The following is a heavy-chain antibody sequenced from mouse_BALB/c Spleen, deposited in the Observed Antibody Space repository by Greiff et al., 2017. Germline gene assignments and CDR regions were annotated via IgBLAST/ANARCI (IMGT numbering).Heavy chain of an antibody. CDR1: GYTFTSYW. Sequence: DVKLVESGTVLARPGASVKMSCKASGYTFTSYWMHWVKQRPGQGLEWIGAIYPGNSGTSYNQKFKGKAKLTADTSTSTAYMELSSLTNEDSAVYYCTRRIDNGSSDAMDYWGQGTSVTVSS. D-gene: IGHD1-1*01. V-gene: IGHV1-5*01. J-gene: IGHJ4*01. CDR2: IYPGNSGT. CDR3: TRRIDNGSSDAMDY.